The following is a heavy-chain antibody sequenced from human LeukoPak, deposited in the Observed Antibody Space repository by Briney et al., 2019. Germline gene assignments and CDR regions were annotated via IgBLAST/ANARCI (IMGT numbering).Heavy chain of an antibody. CDR1: GGSISSSSYY. CDR2: IYYSRST. D-gene: IGHD5-24*01. CDR3: ARRGDGYNWVSSWHPFDY. V-gene: IGHV4-39*01. J-gene: IGHJ4*02. Sequence: SETLSLTCTVSGGSISSSSYYWGWIRQPPGKGLEWIGSIYYSRSTYYNPSLKSRVTISVDTSKNQFSLKLSSVTAADTAVYYCARRGDGYNWVSSWHPFDYWGQGTLVTVSS.